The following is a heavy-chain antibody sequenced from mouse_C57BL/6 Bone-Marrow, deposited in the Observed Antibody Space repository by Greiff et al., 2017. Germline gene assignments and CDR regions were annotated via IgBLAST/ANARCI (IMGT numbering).Heavy chain of an antibody. CDR3: ARNGGSTTVVADYGMDY. CDR1: GFTFSDYG. D-gene: IGHD1-1*01. V-gene: IGHV5-17*01. CDR2: ISSGSSTI. Sequence: EVQLVESGGGLVKPGGSLKLSCAASGFTFSDYGMHWVRQAPEKGLEWVAYISSGSSTIYYADTVKGRFTISRDNAKNTLFLQMTSLRSEDTAMYYCARNGGSTTVVADYGMDYWGQGTSVTVSS. J-gene: IGHJ4*01.